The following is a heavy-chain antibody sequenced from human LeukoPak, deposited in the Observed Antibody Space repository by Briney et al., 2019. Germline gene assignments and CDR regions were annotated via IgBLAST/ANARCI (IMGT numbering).Heavy chain of an antibody. CDR1: EFTFSTYT. V-gene: IGHV3-21*01. CDR3: ARGVQYYYYMDV. D-gene: IGHD2-8*01. Sequence: SGGSLRLSCVASEFTFSTYTMNWVRQAPGKGLEWVSSISSSYSYIYYAGSVEGRFTISRDNAKNSLYLQMNSLRAEDTAVYYCARGVQYYYYMDVWGKGTTVTVSS. CDR2: ISSSYSYI. J-gene: IGHJ6*03.